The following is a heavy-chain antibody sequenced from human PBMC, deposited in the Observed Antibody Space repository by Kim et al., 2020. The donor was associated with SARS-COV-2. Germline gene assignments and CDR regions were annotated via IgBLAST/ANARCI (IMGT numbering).Heavy chain of an antibody. J-gene: IGHJ6*02. D-gene: IGHD3-10*01. CDR1: GFTFSNAW. Sequence: GGSLRLSCAASGFTFSNAWMSWVRQAPGKGLEWVGRIKSKTDGGTTDYAAPVKGRFIISRDDSKNTLYLQMNSLKTEDTAVYYCTTSRMVRGVTYYYYYGMDVWGQGTTVTVSS. CDR3: TTSRMVRGVTYYYYYGMDV. V-gene: IGHV3-15*01. CDR2: IKSKTDGGTT.